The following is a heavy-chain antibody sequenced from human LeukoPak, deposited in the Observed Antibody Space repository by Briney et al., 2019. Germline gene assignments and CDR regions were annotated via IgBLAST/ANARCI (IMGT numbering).Heavy chain of an antibody. CDR2: INSDGSST. D-gene: IGHD5-12*01. CDR3: TRGYVGIDY. J-gene: IGHJ4*02. CDR1: GFTFSGYY. Sequence: GGSLRLSCAASGFTFSGYYMSWIRQAPGKGLVWVSRINSDGSSTIYADSVKGRFTISRDNAKNTLYLQMNSLRAEDTALYYCTRGYVGIDYWGQGTLVTVSS. V-gene: IGHV3-74*01.